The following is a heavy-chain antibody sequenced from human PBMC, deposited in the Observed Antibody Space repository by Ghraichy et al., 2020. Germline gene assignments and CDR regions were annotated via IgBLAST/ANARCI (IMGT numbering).Heavy chain of an antibody. CDR1: GFTFRSYG. D-gene: IGHD4-11*01. Sequence: GGSLRLSCAASGFTFRSYGMHWVRQAPGKGLEWVTVISYDGSNKYYADTVKGRFTISRDNSRNTLYLQMNSLRAEDTAVYYCAKDWGRATVTNSFDYWGQGTLVTVSS. J-gene: IGHJ4*02. CDR2: ISYDGSNK. V-gene: IGHV3-30*18. CDR3: AKDWGRATVTNSFDY.